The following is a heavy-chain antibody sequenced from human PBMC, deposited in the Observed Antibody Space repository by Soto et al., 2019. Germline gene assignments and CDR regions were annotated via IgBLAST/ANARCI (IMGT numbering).Heavy chain of an antibody. CDR2: IIPIFGTA. CDR1: GGTFSSYA. D-gene: IGHD6-13*01. V-gene: IGHV1-69*13. Sequence: GASVKVSCKASGGTFSSYAISWVRQAPGQGLEWMGGIIPIFGTANYAQKFQGRVTITADESTSTAYMELSSLRSEDTAVYYCARSPGIAAAGYYYYYYGMDVWGQGTTVTVSS. CDR3: ARSPGIAAAGYYYYYYGMDV. J-gene: IGHJ6*02.